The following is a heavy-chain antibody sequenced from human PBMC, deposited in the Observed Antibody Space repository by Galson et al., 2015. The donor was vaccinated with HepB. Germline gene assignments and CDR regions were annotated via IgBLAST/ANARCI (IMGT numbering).Heavy chain of an antibody. CDR1: GYTLTELS. CDR3: ATSHARDDYVWGSYRYTGSYYGMDD. D-gene: IGHD3-16*02. V-gene: IGHV1-24*01. Sequence: SVKVSCKVSGYTLTELSMHWVRQAPGKGLEWMGGFDPEDGETIYAQKFQGRVTMTEDTSTDTAYMELSSLRSEDTAVYYCATSHARDDYVWGSYRYTGSYYGMDDWGQGTPVTVSS. CDR2: FDPEDGET. J-gene: IGHJ6*02.